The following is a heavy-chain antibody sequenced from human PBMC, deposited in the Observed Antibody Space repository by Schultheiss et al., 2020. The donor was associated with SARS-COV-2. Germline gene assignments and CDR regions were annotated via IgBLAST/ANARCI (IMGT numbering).Heavy chain of an antibody. V-gene: IGHV3-30*04. CDR1: GFTFSSYA. D-gene: IGHD6-13*01. CDR3: ARDRGAAGSD. J-gene: IGHJ4*02. Sequence: GGSLRLSCAASGFTFSSYAMHWVRQAPGKGLEWVAVISYDGSNKYYADSVKGRFTISRDNSKNTLYLQMNSLRAEDTAVYYCARDRGAAGSDWGQGTLVTVAS. CDR2: ISYDGSNK.